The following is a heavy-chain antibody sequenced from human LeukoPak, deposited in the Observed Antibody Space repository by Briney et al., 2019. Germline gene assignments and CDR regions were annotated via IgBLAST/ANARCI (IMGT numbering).Heavy chain of an antibody. CDR2: ISYDGRNK. Sequence: GGSLRLSCAASGFTFSSYAMHWVRQAPGKGLEWVAVISYDGRNKYYADSVKGRFTITRDNSKNTLYLQMNSLRAEDTAVYYCARDVWDYWGQGTLVTVSS. V-gene: IGHV3-30*04. J-gene: IGHJ4*02. CDR3: ARDVWDY. CDR1: GFTFSSYA. D-gene: IGHD3-16*01.